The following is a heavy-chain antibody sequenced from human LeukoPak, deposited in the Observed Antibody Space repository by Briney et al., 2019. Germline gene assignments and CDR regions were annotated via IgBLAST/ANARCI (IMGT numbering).Heavy chain of an antibody. D-gene: IGHD1-26*01. CDR1: GFTFSSYA. V-gene: IGHV3-30*04. CDR2: ISYDGSNK. Sequence: PGGSLRLSCAASGFTFSSYAMHWVRQAPGKGLEWVAVISYDGSNKYYADSVKGRFTISRDNSRNTLYLQMKSLRAEDMAVYYWARDRRGGVGSSRWFDYWGQGTLVTVSS. CDR3: ARDRRGGVGSSRWFDY. J-gene: IGHJ4*02.